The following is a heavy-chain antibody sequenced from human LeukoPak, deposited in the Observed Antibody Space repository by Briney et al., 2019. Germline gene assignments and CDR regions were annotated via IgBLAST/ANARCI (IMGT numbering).Heavy chain of an antibody. CDR2: ISVAGATT. D-gene: IGHD2-21*02. CDR3: AKLSLGDFEYFDY. J-gene: IGHJ4*02. CDR1: GYSISTGYY. Sequence: PSETLSLTCTVSGYSISTGYYWDWIRQPPGKGLEWVSSISVAGATTDYADSVKGRFTISRDNSKSTVYLQMNGLRVEDTALYYCAKLSLGDFEYFDYWGQGTLVTVSS. V-gene: IGHV3-23*01.